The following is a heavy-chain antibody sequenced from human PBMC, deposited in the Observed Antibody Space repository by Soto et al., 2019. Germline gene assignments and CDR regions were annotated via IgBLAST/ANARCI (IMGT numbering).Heavy chain of an antibody. J-gene: IGHJ6*03. V-gene: IGHV4-30-4*01. CDR3: ATCKYYYYMDV. CDR2: IYYSGST. Sequence: SETLSLTCTVSGGSITGEYNYWSWIRQPPGKGLEWIGYIYYSGSTYYNPSLKSRVTISVDTSKNQFSLNLSSVTAADTAVYYCATCKYYYYMDVWGKGTTVTVSS. D-gene: IGHD2-15*01. CDR1: GGSITGEYNY.